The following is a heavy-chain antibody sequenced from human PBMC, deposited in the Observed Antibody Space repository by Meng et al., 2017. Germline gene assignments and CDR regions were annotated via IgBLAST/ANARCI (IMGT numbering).Heavy chain of an antibody. D-gene: IGHD3-22*01. CDR2: INHSGST. V-gene: IGHV4-34*01. CDR1: GGSFSGYY. Sequence: QRQLQQWGAGLLKPSETLSLTCAVYGGSFSGYYWSWIRQPPGKGLEWIGEINHSGSTNYNPSLKSRVTTSVDTSKNQFSLKLSSVTAADTAVYYCAGITMSRAGDYWGQGTLVTVSS. J-gene: IGHJ4*02. CDR3: AGITMSRAGDY.